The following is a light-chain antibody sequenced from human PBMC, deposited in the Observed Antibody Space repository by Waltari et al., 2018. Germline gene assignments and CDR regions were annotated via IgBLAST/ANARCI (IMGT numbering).Light chain of an antibody. Sequence: SALTPPHSVSGSPGQSITIPGSRISSVSGGYIYVAWYQQHPGEAPNLIHYDGSNRPSAVSNRCAGSKSGSAASLTISGRQAEGEGDHDCSSFTSSTTGIVGGGTKLTGL. CDR2: DGS. CDR3: SSFTSSTTGI. J-gene: IGLJ2*01. CDR1: SSVSGGYIY. V-gene: IGLV2-14*01.